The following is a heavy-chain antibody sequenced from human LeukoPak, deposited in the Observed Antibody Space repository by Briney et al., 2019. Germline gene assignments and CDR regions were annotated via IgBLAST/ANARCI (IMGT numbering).Heavy chain of an antibody. CDR2: ISGSGGST. D-gene: IGHD2-2*01. V-gene: IGHV3-23*01. J-gene: IGHJ5*02. Sequence: GGSLRLSCAASGFTFSSYAMSWVRQAPGKGLEWVSAISGSGGSTYYADSVKGRFTISRDNSKNTLYLQMNSLRAEDTAVYYCARDSLVVPAAMSPRRHNWFDPWGQGTLVTVSS. CDR1: GFTFSSYA. CDR3: ARDSLVVPAAMSPRRHNWFDP.